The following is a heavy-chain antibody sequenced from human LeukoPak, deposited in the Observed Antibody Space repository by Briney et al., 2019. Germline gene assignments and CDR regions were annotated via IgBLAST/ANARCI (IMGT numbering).Heavy chain of an antibody. CDR1: GYSFTSNW. J-gene: IGHJ4*02. Sequence: GESLKISCKGSGYSFTSNWIAWVRQMPGKGLELMGIIFPGDSDTTYSPSFQGQVTISADKSISTAYLQWSSLKASDTAMYYCARRAGYSAPLDYWGQGTLVTVSS. D-gene: IGHD5-24*01. CDR2: IFPGDSDT. CDR3: ARRAGYSAPLDY. V-gene: IGHV5-51*01.